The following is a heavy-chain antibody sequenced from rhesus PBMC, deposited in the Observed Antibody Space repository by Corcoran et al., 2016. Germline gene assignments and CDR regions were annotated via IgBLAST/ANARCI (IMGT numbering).Heavy chain of an antibody. J-gene: IGHJ4*01. Sequence: EVQLVESGGGLAKPGGSLRLSCAASGFTSSDYYMDGVRQAPGKGLEWVSRIRNGGGSTWYADSVKGSFPISRENAKNTLYLQINSLRAEDTAVYYCARDGGGYPDYWGQGVLVTVSS. V-gene: IGHV3-178*01. CDR2: IRNGGGST. D-gene: IGHD5-24*01. CDR1: GFTSSDYY. CDR3: ARDGGGYPDY.